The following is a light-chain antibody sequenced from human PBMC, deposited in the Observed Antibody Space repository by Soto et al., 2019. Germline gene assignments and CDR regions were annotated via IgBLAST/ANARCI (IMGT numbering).Light chain of an antibody. CDR2: EXS. J-gene: IGKJ5*01. CDR1: KSLVHSDAXXY. Sequence: VVLTVSPSALPVIPXQPASISFTSIKSLVHSDAXXYFXWXQQXXGXSPRXXXDEXSNRDSGGPARLSGSGSGTDFALKISRVEAEDVGVYYCMQGTHWPITFGQGTRLEIK. V-gene: IGKV2-30*02. CDR3: MQGTHWPIT.